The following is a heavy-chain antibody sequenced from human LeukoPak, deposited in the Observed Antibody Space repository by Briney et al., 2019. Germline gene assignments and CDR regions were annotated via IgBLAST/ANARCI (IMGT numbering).Heavy chain of an antibody. Sequence: GGPLRLSCEASGFTFRNAWMSWFGQAPGKGLEWVGRIKSKTDGGTTDYAAPVKGRSTISRDDSKNTLYLQMNSLKTEDTAVYYCTTGSSYDSSGYYSGYWGQGTLVTVSS. CDR1: GFTFRNAW. J-gene: IGHJ4*02. CDR3: TTGSSYDSSGYYSGY. CDR2: IKSKTDGGTT. D-gene: IGHD3-22*01. V-gene: IGHV3-15*01.